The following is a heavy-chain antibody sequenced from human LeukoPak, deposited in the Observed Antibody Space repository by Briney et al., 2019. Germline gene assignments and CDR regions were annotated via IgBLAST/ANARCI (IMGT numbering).Heavy chain of an antibody. J-gene: IGHJ3*02. CDR2: ISGYNGNT. D-gene: IGHD6-13*01. Sequence: ASVKVSCKASGYTFTHYGICWVRQAPGQGLEWMGWISGYNGNTNYAQKFQGRVTVTTDTSTTTAYMDLRSLRSDDTAVYYCTRDHLAADGSDAFDIWGQGTMVTVSS. CDR3: TRDHLAADGSDAFDI. V-gene: IGHV1-18*01. CDR1: GYTFTHYG.